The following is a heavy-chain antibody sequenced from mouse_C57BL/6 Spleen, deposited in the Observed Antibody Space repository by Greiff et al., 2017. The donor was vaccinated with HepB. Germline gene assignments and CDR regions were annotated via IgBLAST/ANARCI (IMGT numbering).Heavy chain of an antibody. CDR3: ARSDYCSSPFAY. CDR2: INPGSGGT. D-gene: IGHD1-1*01. Sequence: QVQLQQSGAELVRPGTSVKVSCKASGYAFTNYLIEGVKQRPGQGLEWIGVINPGSGGTNYNEKFKGKATLTADKSSSTAYMQLSSLTSEDSAVYFCARSDYCSSPFAYWGQGTLVTVSA. V-gene: IGHV1-54*01. CDR1: GYAFTNYL. J-gene: IGHJ3*01.